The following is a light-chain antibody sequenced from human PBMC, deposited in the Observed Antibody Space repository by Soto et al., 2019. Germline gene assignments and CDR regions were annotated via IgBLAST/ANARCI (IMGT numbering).Light chain of an antibody. CDR3: LQDYNYPRT. V-gene: IGKV1-6*01. CDR2: AAS. J-gene: IGKJ3*01. Sequence: AIQMTQSPSYLSASVGDRVTITCRASQGIRNDLGWYQQKPGRAPKLLIYAASSLQSGVPSRFSGSVSGTDFTLTISSLQPEDFATYYCLQDYNYPRTFGPGTKVDIK. CDR1: QGIRND.